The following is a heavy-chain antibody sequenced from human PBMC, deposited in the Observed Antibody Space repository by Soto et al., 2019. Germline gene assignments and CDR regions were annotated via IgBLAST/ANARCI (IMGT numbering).Heavy chain of an antibody. V-gene: IGHV4-31*03. CDR3: ARAFTVLREDYFDY. CDR1: GGSISSGGYY. J-gene: IGHJ4*02. CDR2: IYYSGST. D-gene: IGHD2-8*02. Sequence: SETLSLTCTVSGGSISSGGYYWSWIRQHPGKGLEWIGYIYYSGSTYYNPSLKSRVTISVDTSKNQFSLKLSSVTAADTVVYYCARAFTVLREDYFDYWGQGTLVTVSS.